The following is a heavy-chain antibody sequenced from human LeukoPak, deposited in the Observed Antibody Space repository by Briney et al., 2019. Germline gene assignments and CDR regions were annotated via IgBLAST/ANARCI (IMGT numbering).Heavy chain of an antibody. CDR1: GGSFSGYY. V-gene: IGHV4-34*01. J-gene: IGHJ4*02. CDR2: INHSGST. Sequence: SSETLSLTCAVSGGSFSGYYWSWIRQPPGKGLEWIGEINHSGSTNYNPSLKSRVTISVDTSKNQFSLKLSSVTAADTGVYYCARAYGAKYSCGYWGQGTLVTVSS. D-gene: IGHD4-23*01. CDR3: ARAYGAKYSCGY.